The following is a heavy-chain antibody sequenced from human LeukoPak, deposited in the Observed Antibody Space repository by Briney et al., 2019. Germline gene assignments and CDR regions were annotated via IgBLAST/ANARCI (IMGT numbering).Heavy chain of an antibody. CDR1: GYTFTSNY. CDR2: ISPSGGST. D-gene: IGHD3-10*01. J-gene: IGHJ6*03. V-gene: IGHV1-46*01. Sequence: ASVKVSCKAFGYTFTSNYMHWVRQAPGQGPEWMGVISPSGGSTTYAQKFQGRVTMTRDTSTSTVYMELSSLRSEDTAVYYCARGPRTTLVRGGQWYYYMDVWGKGTAVTISS. CDR3: ARGPRTTLVRGGQWYYYMDV.